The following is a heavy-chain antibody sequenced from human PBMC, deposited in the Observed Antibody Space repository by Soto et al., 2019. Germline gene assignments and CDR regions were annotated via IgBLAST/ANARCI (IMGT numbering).Heavy chain of an antibody. D-gene: IGHD2-8*02. CDR2: ISGSGGST. CDR1: GFTFSSYA. CDR3: AKFYWVDYPPVKYGMDV. J-gene: IGHJ6*02. V-gene: IGHV3-23*01. Sequence: GGSLRLSCAASGFTFSSYAMSWVRQAPGKGLEWVSAISGSGGSTYYADSVKGRFTISRDNSKNTLYLQMNSLRAEDTAVYYCAKFYWVDYPPVKYGMDVWGQGTTVTVSS.